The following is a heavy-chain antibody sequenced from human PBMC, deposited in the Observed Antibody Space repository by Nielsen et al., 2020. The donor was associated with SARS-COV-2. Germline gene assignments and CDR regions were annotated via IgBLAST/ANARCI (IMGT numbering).Heavy chain of an antibody. D-gene: IGHD6-6*01. CDR2: IYHSGST. Sequence: SETLSLTCAVSGGSISSGGYSWSWIRQPPGKGLEWIGYIYHSGSTYYNPSLKSRVTISVDTSKNQFSLKLSSVTAADTAVYYCARGGKHIAARPLDYWGQGTLVTVSS. CDR1: GGSISSGGYS. CDR3: ARGGKHIAARPLDY. J-gene: IGHJ4*02. V-gene: IGHV4-30-2*01.